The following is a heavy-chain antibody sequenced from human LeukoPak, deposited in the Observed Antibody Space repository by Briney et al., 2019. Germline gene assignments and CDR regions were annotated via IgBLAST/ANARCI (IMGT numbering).Heavy chain of an antibody. J-gene: IGHJ4*02. CDR2: ISSSSSYI. D-gene: IGHD3-22*01. Sequence: GGSLRLSCAASGFTFSSYSMNWVRQAPGKGLEWVSSISSSSSYIYYADSVKGRFTISRDNAKNSLYLQMSSLRAEDTAVYYCAGGGGEISVYYYDYGGQGPLAPVSS. V-gene: IGHV3-21*01. CDR3: AGGGGEISVYYYDY. CDR1: GFTFSSYS.